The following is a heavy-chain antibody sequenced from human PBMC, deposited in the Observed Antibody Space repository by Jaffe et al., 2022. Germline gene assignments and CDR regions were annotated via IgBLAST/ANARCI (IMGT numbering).Heavy chain of an antibody. CDR3: ARGLGRYYSGYDRNDAFDI. V-gene: IGHV3-13*01. J-gene: IGHJ3*02. CDR1: GFTFSSYD. D-gene: IGHD5-12*01. CDR2: IGTAGDT. Sequence: EVQLVESGGGLVQPGGSLRLSCAASGFTFSSYDMHWVRQATGKGLEWVSAIGTAGDTYYPGSVKGRFTISRENAKNSLYLQMNSLRAGDTAVYYCARGLGRYYSGYDRNDAFDIWGQGTMVTVSS.